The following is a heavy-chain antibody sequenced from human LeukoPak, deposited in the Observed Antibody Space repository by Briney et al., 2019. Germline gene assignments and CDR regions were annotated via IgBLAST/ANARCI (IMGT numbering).Heavy chain of an antibody. D-gene: IGHD3-10*01. V-gene: IGHV3-30*18. J-gene: IGHJ4*02. CDR1: GLTFRNYA. CDR2: ISYDGSNK. CDR3: AKDRGASEGIDY. Sequence: GGSLRLTCAASGLTFRNYAMSWVRQAPGKGLEWVAVISYDGSNKYYADSVKGRFTISRDNSKNTLYLQMNSLRAEDTAVYYCAKDRGASEGIDYWGQGTLVTVSS.